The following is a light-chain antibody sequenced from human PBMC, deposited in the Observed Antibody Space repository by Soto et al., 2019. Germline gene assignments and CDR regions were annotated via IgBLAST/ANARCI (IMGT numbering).Light chain of an antibody. CDR1: QSIGLA. Sequence: IFLTQSPSTLSLSPGERATLSCRASQSIGLAIAWYQHKPGQAPRLLIFGASQRATGIPARFRGSGSGTDLTIYISSIEHEDFEVYYCKQRKDRTPWTFGQGTKVDIK. V-gene: IGKV3-11*01. J-gene: IGKJ1*01. CDR2: GAS. CDR3: KQRKDRTPWT.